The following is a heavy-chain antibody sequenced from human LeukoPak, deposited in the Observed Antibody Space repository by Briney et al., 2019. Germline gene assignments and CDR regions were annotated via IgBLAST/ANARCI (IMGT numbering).Heavy chain of an antibody. V-gene: IGHV1-46*01. CDR3: ARERIYDILTGYYIYNWFDP. CDR2: INPSGGST. J-gene: IGHJ5*02. D-gene: IGHD3-9*01. Sequence: ASVKVSCKASGYTFTSYYMHWVRQAPGQGLEWMGIINPSGGSTSYAQKFQGRVTMTRDMSTSTVYMELSSLRSEDTAVYYCARERIYDILTGYYIYNWFDPWGQGTLVTVSS. CDR1: GYTFTSYY.